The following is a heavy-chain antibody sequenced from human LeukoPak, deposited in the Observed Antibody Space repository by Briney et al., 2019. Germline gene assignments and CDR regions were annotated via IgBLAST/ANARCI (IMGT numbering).Heavy chain of an antibody. J-gene: IGHJ4*02. Sequence: PGGSLRLSCAASGFIFSNYAIHWVRQAPGKGLEWVAFISYNGNNRYYAESVKGRFTISRDNSKNTLYLQMNSVRGEDTAVYYCARDLVLPVAAREDYWGQGTLVTVSS. CDR1: GFIFSNYA. D-gene: IGHD3-10*01. V-gene: IGHV3-30-3*01. CDR2: ISYNGNNR. CDR3: ARDLVLPVAAREDY.